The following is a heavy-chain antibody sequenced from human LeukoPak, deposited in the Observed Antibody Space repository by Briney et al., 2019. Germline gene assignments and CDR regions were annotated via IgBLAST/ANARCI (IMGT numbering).Heavy chain of an antibody. CDR2: IIPILGIA. J-gene: IGHJ5*01. CDR1: GGTFSSYT. Sequence: SVKVSCKASGGTFSSYTISWVRQAPGQGLEWMGRIIPILGIANYAQKFQGRVTITADKSTSTAYMELSSLRSEDTAVYYCARDSRYCSSTSCPLVDSWGQGTLVTVSS. D-gene: IGHD2-2*01. V-gene: IGHV1-69*04. CDR3: ARDSRYCSSTSCPLVDS.